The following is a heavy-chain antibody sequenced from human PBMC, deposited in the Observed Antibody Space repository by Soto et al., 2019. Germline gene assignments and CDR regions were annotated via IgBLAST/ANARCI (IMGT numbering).Heavy chain of an antibody. D-gene: IGHD3-10*01. Sequence: PSETLSLTCTVSGGSISSSSYYWGWIRQPPGKGLEWIGGIYYSGSTYYNPSLKSRVTISVDTSKNQFSLKLSSVTAADTAVYYCARQYGSGSYYNPTIQNFDYWGQGTLVTVSS. CDR3: ARQYGSGSYYNPTIQNFDY. V-gene: IGHV4-39*01. CDR1: GGSISSSSYY. J-gene: IGHJ4*02. CDR2: IYYSGST.